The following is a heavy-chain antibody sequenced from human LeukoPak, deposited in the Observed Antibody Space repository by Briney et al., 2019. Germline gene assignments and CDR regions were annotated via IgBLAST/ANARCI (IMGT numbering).Heavy chain of an antibody. CDR2: ISYDGSNK. CDR1: GFTFSSYA. CDR3: AKARSGYYYDSSGYYLDY. V-gene: IGHV3-30*04. Sequence: PGGSLRLSCAASGFTFSSYAIHWVRQAPGKGLEWVAIISYDGSNKYYADSVRGRFTISRDNSKNTLYLQMNSLRAEDTAVYYCAKARSGYYYDSSGYYLDYWGQGTLVTVSS. D-gene: IGHD3-22*01. J-gene: IGHJ4*02.